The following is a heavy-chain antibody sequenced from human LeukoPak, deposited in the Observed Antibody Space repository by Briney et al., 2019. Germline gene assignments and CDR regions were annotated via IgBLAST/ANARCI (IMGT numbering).Heavy chain of an antibody. V-gene: IGHV4-34*01. CDR2: INHSGST. CDR1: GGSFSGYY. D-gene: IGHD2-15*01. CDR3: ARARETDIVVVVAATRWAPFTHFDY. J-gene: IGHJ4*02. Sequence: TSETLSLTCAVYGGSFSGYYWSWIRQPPGKGLEWIGEINHSGSTNYNPSLKSRVTISVDTSKNQFSLKLSSVTAADTAVYYCARARETDIVVVVAATRWAPFTHFDYWGQGTLVTVSS.